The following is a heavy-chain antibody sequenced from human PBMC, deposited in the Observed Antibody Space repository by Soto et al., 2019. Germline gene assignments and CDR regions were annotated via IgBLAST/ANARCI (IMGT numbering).Heavy chain of an antibody. Sequence: ASVKVSCKASGYIFTGYYINWVRQAPGQGLEWMGWINPNSGDTNYAQQFQGRVTMTTDTSISTAYMELSRLRSDDTAVYYCARPCCSSNSCHNWFDSWGQGTLVTVSS. CDR3: ARPCCSSNSCHNWFDS. J-gene: IGHJ5*01. CDR1: GYIFTGYY. V-gene: IGHV1-2*02. D-gene: IGHD2-2*01. CDR2: INPNSGDT.